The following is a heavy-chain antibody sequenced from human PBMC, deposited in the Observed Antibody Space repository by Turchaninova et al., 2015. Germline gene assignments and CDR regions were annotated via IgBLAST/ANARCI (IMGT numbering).Heavy chain of an antibody. CDR3: ARAYYGDPSYCFDY. J-gene: IGHJ4*02. V-gene: IGHV4-59*01. D-gene: IGHD4-17*01. CDR2: VYYSGST. CDR1: GGSISSYY. Sequence: QVQLQESGPGLVKPSETLSLTCTVSGGSISSYYWSWIRQPPGTGLEWIGYVYYSGSTNYNPSRKSRVTISVDTSKNQFSLKLNSVTAADTAVYYSARAYYGDPSYCFDYWGQGTLVTVSS.